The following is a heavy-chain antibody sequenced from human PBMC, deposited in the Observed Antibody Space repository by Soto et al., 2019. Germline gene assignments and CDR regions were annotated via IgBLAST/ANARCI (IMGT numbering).Heavy chain of an antibody. V-gene: IGHV1-69*13. CDR3: ARERDIVVVPAAIHYGMDV. CDR2: IIPIFGTA. D-gene: IGHD2-2*01. Sequence: SVKVSCKASGGTFSSYAISWVRQAPGQGLEWMGGIIPIFGTANYAQKFQGRVTITADESTSTAYMELSSLRSGDTAVYYCARERDIVVVPAAIHYGMDVWGQGTTVTVSS. J-gene: IGHJ6*02. CDR1: GGTFSSYA.